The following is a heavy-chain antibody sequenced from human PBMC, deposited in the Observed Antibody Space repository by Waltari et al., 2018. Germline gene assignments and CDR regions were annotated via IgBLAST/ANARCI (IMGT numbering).Heavy chain of an antibody. Sequence: EVQLVESGGGLVQPGGSLRLSCAASGFTVSSNYMSWVRQAPGKGLEWVSVIYSGGSTYYAGAVKGRFTISRDNSKNTLYLQMNSLRAEDTAVYYCARDDSSGYHTLGAFDIWGQGTMVTVSS. CDR3: ARDDSSGYHTLGAFDI. J-gene: IGHJ3*02. V-gene: IGHV3-66*02. CDR2: IYSGGST. CDR1: GFTVSSNY. D-gene: IGHD3-22*01.